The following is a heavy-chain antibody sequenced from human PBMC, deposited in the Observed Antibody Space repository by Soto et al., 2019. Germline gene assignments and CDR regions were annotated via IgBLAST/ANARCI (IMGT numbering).Heavy chain of an antibody. CDR3: ARVDRTVPTFYYYGMDV. D-gene: IGHD2-2*03. CDR2: MSHDGSNE. Sequence: QVQLVESGGGVVQPGRSLRLSCAASGFTFSYYAMHWVRQAPGKGLEWVAVMSHDGSNEYYADSVKGRFTISRDNSKSTLYLQRNSLRGEDTALYYCARVDRTVPTFYYYGMDVWGQGTTVSVSS. J-gene: IGHJ6*02. CDR1: GFTFSYYA. V-gene: IGHV3-30-3*01.